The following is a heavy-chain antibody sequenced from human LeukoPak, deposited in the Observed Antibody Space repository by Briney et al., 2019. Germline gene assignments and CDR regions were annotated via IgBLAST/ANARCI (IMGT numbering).Heavy chain of an antibody. V-gene: IGHV4-34*01. CDR1: GGSFSGYY. Sequence: PSETLSLTCAVYGGSFSGYYWSWIRQPPGKGLEWIGEINHSGSTNYNPSLKSRVTISVDTSKNQFPLKLSSVTAADTAVYYCARGPHCSSTSCRRWYYYYGMDVWGQGTTVTVSS. J-gene: IGHJ6*02. CDR2: INHSGST. CDR3: ARGPHCSSTSCRRWYYYYGMDV. D-gene: IGHD2-2*01.